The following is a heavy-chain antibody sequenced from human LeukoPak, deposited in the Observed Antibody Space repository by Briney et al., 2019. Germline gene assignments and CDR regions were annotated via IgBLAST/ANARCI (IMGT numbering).Heavy chain of an antibody. V-gene: IGHV3-7*01. CDR2: IKQDGSEK. Sequence: PGGSLRLSCAASGFTFSSYWMSWVRQAPGKGLEWVANIKQDGSEKYYVDSVKGRFTISRDNAKNSLYLQMNSLRAEDTAVYYCAREARRSSTLGLYYYYYMDVWGKGTTVTVSS. CDR3: AREARRSSTLGLYYYYYMDV. CDR1: GFTFSSYW. J-gene: IGHJ6*03. D-gene: IGHD2-2*01.